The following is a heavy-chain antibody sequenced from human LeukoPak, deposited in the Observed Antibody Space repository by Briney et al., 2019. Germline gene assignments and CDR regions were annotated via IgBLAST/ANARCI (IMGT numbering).Heavy chain of an antibody. CDR1: GYNFIKYT. Sequence: GASMKLSCKAFGYNFIKYTIHWVRQAPGQRLEWMGWTNPDSGNVRYSQTLQDRVTISSDTSATTAYMELSSLTSEDTAVYLCARGSTSDWPFDYWGQGTLVTVSS. V-gene: IGHV1-3*01. J-gene: IGHJ4*02. CDR2: TNPDSGNV. CDR3: ARGSTSDWPFDY. D-gene: IGHD3-16*01.